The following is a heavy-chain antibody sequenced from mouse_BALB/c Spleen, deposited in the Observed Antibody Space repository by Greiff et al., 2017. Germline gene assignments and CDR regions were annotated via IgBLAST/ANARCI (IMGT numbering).Heavy chain of an antibody. V-gene: IGHV5-17*02. CDR3: ARGITTEEVAY. CDR1: GFTFSSFE. D-gene: IGHD2-4*01. J-gene: IGHJ3*01. Sequence: EVKLMESGGGLVQPGGSRKLSCAASGFTFSSFEMYWVRQAPEKGLEWVAYISSGSSTINYADTVKGRFTISRDNTKNTLFLQMTSLRSEDTAMYYCARGITTEEVAYWGQGTLVTVSA. CDR2: ISSGSSTI.